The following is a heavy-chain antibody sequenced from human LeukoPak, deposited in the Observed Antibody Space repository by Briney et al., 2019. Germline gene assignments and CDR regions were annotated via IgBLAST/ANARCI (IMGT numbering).Heavy chain of an antibody. D-gene: IGHD3-10*01. V-gene: IGHV3-23*01. Sequence: GGSLRLSCAASGFTFSTYGMNWVRQAPGKGLEWVSGISPSGGITYYTDSVKGRFTISRDNSKHTVSLQMSSLRAEDTAVYYCAREDRYGSGSYYPYFDYWGQGTLVTVSS. CDR3: AREDRYGSGSYYPYFDY. CDR2: ISPSGGIT. CDR1: GFTFSTYG. J-gene: IGHJ4*02.